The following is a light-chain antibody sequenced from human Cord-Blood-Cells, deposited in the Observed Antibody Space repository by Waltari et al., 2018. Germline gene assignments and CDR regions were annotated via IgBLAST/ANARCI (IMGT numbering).Light chain of an antibody. CDR2: GAS. V-gene: IGKV3-15*01. J-gene: IGKJ4*01. Sequence: EIGMTKPPATRSVSQGEKATLSCRASQSVSSNLAWYQQKPGQAPRLLIYGASTRATGIPARFSGSGSGTEFTLTISSLQSEDFAVYYCQQYNNWPPVTFGGGTKVEIK. CDR1: QSVSSN. CDR3: QQYNNWPPVT.